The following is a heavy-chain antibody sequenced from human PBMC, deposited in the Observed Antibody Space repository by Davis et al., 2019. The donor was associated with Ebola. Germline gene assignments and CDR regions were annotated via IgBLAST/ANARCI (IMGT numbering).Heavy chain of an antibody. CDR1: GFTFSNAW. D-gene: IGHD6-19*01. CDR2: ISGSGGST. J-gene: IGHJ4*02. Sequence: GGSLRLSCAASGFTFSNAWMSWVRQAPGKGLEWVSAISGSGGSTYYADSVKGRFTISRDNSKNTLYLQMNSLRAEDTAVYYCAKDANRRIAVAGREFDYWGQGTLVTVSS. CDR3: AKDANRRIAVAGREFDY. V-gene: IGHV3-23*01.